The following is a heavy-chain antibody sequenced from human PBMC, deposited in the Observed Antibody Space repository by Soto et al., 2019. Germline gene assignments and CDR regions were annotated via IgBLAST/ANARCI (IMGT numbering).Heavy chain of an antibody. V-gene: IGHV3-23*01. Sequence: EVQLLESGGGLVQPGGSLRLSCAASGFTFSSYAMSWVRQAPGKGLEWVSAISGSGGSTYYADSVKGRFTISRDNSKNTLYLQMNSLSAEDTAVYYCANAIAVADTDFDYLGPGPLVTVSS. J-gene: IGHJ4*02. CDR1: GFTFSSYA. CDR3: ANAIAVADTDFDY. CDR2: ISGSGGST. D-gene: IGHD6-19*01.